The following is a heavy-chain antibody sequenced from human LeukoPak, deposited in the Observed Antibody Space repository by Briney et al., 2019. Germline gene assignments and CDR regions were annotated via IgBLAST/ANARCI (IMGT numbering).Heavy chain of an antibody. CDR2: INHSGST. CDR3: ARQADH. CDR1: GGSFSGYY. D-gene: IGHD6-25*01. V-gene: IGHV4-34*01. Sequence: SETLSLTCAVYGGSFSGYYWSWIRQPPGKGLEWIGEINHSGSTNYNPSLKSRVTISVDTSKNQFSLKLSSVTAADTAVYYCARQADHWGQGTLVTVSS. J-gene: IGHJ4*02.